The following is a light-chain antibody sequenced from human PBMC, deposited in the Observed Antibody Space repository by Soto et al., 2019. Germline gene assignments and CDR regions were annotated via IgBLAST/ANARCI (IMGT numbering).Light chain of an antibody. J-gene: IGLJ2*01. CDR3: AAWDDSLNGVV. V-gene: IGLV1-44*01. CDR1: SSNIGSNN. Sequence: QSVLTQPPSASGTPGQRVTISCSGSSSNIGSNNVNWYQQLPGTAPKLHIYSNNQRPSGVPDRFSGSKSGTSASLAISGLQSEDEADYYCAAWDDSLNGVVFGGGTKLTVL. CDR2: SNN.